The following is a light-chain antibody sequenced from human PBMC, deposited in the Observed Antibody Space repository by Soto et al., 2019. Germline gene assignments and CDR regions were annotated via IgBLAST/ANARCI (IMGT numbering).Light chain of an antibody. CDR2: DTS. CDR3: QQYNTWRSIS. CDR1: QSVSNK. V-gene: IGKV3-15*01. Sequence: EIVMTDSPATLSVSRWERVTLSCRASQSVSNKLGWYQHKPGQAPRLLIYDTSTRAAGTPARFTGSGSGTDFTLTISSLQSEDFAVYNCQQYNTWRSISFGQGTRLEIK. J-gene: IGKJ5*01.